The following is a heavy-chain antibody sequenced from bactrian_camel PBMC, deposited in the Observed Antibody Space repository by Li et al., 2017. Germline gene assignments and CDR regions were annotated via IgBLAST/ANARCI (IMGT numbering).Heavy chain of an antibody. CDR3: AAGFLHPWQRLTHIHSLPADFSH. J-gene: IGHJ6*01. CDR2: ISSGGDT. CDR1: GFTFSSVV. V-gene: IGHV3S40*01. D-gene: IGHD1*01. Sequence: QLVESGGGWVQPGGSLRLSCAASGFTFSSVVMSWVRQAPGKGLEWVSLISSGGDTYYADSVKGRFTISEDSAKITLYLQMDNLKPEDTAMYYCAAGFLHPWQRLTHIHSLPADFSHWGQGTQVTVS.